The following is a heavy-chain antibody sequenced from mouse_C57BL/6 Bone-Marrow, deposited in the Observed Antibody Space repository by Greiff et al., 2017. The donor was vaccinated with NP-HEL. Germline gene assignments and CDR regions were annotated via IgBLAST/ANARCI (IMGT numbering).Heavy chain of an antibody. V-gene: IGHV5-6*01. CDR3: ARRLHWYFDV. CDR2: ISSGGSYT. J-gene: IGHJ1*03. D-gene: IGHD2-13*01. Sequence: EVHLVESGGDLVKPGGSLKLSCAASGFTFSSYGMSWVRQTPDKRLEWVATISSGGSYTYYPDSVKGRFTISRDNAKNTLYLQMSSLKSEDTAIYYCARRLHWYFDVWGTGTPVTVSS. CDR1: GFTFSSYG.